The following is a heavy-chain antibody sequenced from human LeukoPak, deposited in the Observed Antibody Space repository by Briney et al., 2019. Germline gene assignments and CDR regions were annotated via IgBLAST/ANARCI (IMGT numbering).Heavy chain of an antibody. D-gene: IGHD6-19*01. CDR1: GYTFTGYY. CDR2: ISPNSGGT. Sequence: ASVKVSCKASGYTFTGYYMHWVRQAPGQGLEWMGWISPNSGGTNYAQKFQGRVTMTRDTSISTAYMELSRLRSDDTAVYYCARIGLAVAGTWGCWGQGTLVTVSS. V-gene: IGHV1-2*02. CDR3: ARIGLAVAGTWGC. J-gene: IGHJ4*02.